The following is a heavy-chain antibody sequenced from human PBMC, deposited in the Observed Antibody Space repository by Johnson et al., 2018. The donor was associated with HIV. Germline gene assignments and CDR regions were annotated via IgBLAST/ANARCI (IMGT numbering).Heavy chain of an antibody. CDR2: IKSKTDGGTT. CDR3: TTAVDGSPDAFDI. Sequence: VQLVESGGGLVKPVGSLRLSCAASGFTFSNAWMSWVRQAPGKGLEWVGRIKSKTDGGTTDYAAPVKGRFTISRDDSKNTLYLQMNSLKTEDTAVYYCTTAVDGSPDAFDIWGQGTMVTVSS. D-gene: IGHD2-15*01. CDR1: GFTFSNAW. J-gene: IGHJ3*02. V-gene: IGHV3-15*01.